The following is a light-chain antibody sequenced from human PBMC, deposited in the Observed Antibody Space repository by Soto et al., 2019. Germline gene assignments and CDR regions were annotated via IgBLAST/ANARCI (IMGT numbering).Light chain of an antibody. Sequence: IVMTQSPDSLAVSLGERATINCKSSQSVLYSSNNKNYLAWYQQKPGQPPKLLIYLASTRESGVPDRFGGSGSGTDFTLTISSLQAEDVAVYYCQQYYSTPPMFGQGTKVEIK. CDR3: QQYYSTPPM. CDR1: QSVLYSSNNKNY. J-gene: IGKJ1*01. V-gene: IGKV4-1*01. CDR2: LAS.